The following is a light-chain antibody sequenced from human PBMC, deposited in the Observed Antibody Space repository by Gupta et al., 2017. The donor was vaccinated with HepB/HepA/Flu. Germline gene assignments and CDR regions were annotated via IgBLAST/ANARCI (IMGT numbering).Light chain of an antibody. J-gene: IGLJ2*01. CDR3: CSYARSSSLA. V-gene: IGLV2-23*02. CDR2: EVT. Sequence: QSALTQPASVSGSPGPSITISCTGTSNDVGSYNFVSWYQQYPGKAPKLMIYEVTKRPSGVSNRFSGSKSGNTASLTISGLQAEDEADYYCCSYARSSSLAFGRGTKLTVI. CDR1: SNDVGSYNF.